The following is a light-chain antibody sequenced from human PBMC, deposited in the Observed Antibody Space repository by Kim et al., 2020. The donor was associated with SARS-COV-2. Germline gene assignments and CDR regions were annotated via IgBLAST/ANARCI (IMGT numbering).Light chain of an antibody. CDR1: RSISSH. J-gene: IGKJ3*01. V-gene: IGKV1-39*01. CDR3: QQSYITPFT. Sequence: ASVGDRVTSPCRTTRSISSHLNWYQQKPGRAPKRLISAASTWQGGVPSRFSGSGSETDFTLTISSLQPEDFATYFCQQSYITPFTFGPGTKVDIK. CDR2: AAS.